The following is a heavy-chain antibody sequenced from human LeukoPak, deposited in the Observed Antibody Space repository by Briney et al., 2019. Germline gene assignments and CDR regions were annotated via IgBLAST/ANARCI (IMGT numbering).Heavy chain of an antibody. V-gene: IGHV3-23*01. J-gene: IGHJ4*02. Sequence: GGSLRLSCAASGFTFGSIAMTWVRQAPGKGLEWVSTVRSNGDTTYNADSVKGRFTISRDNAKNSLYLQMNSLRAEDTAVYYCGTIAAAENYWGQGTLVTVSS. D-gene: IGHD6-13*01. CDR2: VRSNGDTT. CDR3: GTIAAAENY. CDR1: GFTFGSIA.